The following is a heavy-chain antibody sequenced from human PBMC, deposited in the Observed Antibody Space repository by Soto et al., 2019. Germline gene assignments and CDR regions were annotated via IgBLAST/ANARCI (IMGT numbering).Heavy chain of an antibody. CDR2: ISYDGSNK. J-gene: IGHJ3*02. CDR1: GFTFSSYG. D-gene: IGHD3-22*01. Sequence: PGESLKISCAASGFTFSSYGMHWVRQAPGKGLEWVAVISYDGSNKYYADSVKGRFTISRDNSKNTLYLQMNSLRAEDTAVYYCAKMDVHYYDSSAHPQAFDIWGQGTMVTVSS. V-gene: IGHV3-30*18. CDR3: AKMDVHYYDSSAHPQAFDI.